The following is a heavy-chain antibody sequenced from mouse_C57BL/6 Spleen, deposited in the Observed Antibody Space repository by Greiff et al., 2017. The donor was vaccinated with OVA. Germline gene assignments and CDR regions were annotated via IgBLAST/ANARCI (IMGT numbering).Heavy chain of an antibody. J-gene: IGHJ1*03. CDR3: ARWGSNYVYFDV. CDR1: GYTFTSYW. Sequence: VQLQQSGAELVRPGSSVKLSCKASGYTFTSYWMHWVKQRPIQGLEWIGNIDPSDSETHYNQKFKDKATLTVDKSSSTAYMQLSSLTSEDSAVYYCARWGSNYVYFDVWGTGTTVTVSS. D-gene: IGHD2-5*01. CDR2: IDPSDSET. V-gene: IGHV1-52*01.